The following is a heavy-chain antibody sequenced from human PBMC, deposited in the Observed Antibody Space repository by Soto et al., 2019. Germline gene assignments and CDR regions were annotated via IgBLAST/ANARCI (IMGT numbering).Heavy chain of an antibody. CDR2: IYYSGST. V-gene: IGHV4-59*01. Sequence: QVQLQESGPGLVKPSETLSLTCTVSGGSISSYYWSWIRQPPGKGLEWIGYIYYSGSTNYNPSLKSRVTISVDTSKNQFSLKLSSVTAADTAVYYCARGLGFWSGYFISWVQGTLVTVSS. J-gene: IGHJ5*02. CDR1: GGSISSYY. CDR3: ARGLGFWSGYFIS. D-gene: IGHD3-3*01.